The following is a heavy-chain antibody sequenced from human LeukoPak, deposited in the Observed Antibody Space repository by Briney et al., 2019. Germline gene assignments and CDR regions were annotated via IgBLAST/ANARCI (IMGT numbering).Heavy chain of an antibody. CDR1: GFTFSNYA. CDR3: AKDLDYYDSSGSDY. Sequence: GGSLRLSCAASGFTFSNYAMSWVRQAPGKGLAGVSAISGGGGSPYYADSVKGRFNISRDNSKNTLYLQMNSLRAEDTAVYYCAKDLDYYDSSGSDYWGQGTLVTVSS. V-gene: IGHV3-23*01. CDR2: ISGGGGSP. D-gene: IGHD3-22*01. J-gene: IGHJ4*02.